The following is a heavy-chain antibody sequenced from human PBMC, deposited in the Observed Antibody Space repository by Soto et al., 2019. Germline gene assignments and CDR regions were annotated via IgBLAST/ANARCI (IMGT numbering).Heavy chain of an antibody. D-gene: IGHD1-26*01. CDR3: TKDWEGYFDL. CDR2: MKSKTDGGTT. J-gene: IGHJ2*01. Sequence: EVQLVESGGGLVKPGGSLRLSCAASGFTFSNAWMSWVRQAPGEGLEWVGRMKSKTDGGTTDYAAPVKGRCTISRDDSKNTLYLQINSLKTEDTAVYYCTKDWEGYFDLWGRVTLVTVSS. CDR1: GFTFSNAW. V-gene: IGHV3-15*01.